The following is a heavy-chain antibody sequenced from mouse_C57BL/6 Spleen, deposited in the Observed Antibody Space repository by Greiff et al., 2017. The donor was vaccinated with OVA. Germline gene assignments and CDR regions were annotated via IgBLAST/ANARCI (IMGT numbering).Heavy chain of an antibody. CDR3: VYDGYYWFAY. CDR1: GYAFSSSW. V-gene: IGHV1-82*01. Sequence: QVQLKESGPELVKPGASVKISCKASGYAFSSSWMNWVKQRPGKGLEWIGRIYPGDGDPNYNGNFKGRVTLTADNSSSTAYMQLSSLTSEDSAVYCCVYDGYYWFAYWGQGTLVTVSA. J-gene: IGHJ3*01. D-gene: IGHD2-3*01. CDR2: IYPGDGDP.